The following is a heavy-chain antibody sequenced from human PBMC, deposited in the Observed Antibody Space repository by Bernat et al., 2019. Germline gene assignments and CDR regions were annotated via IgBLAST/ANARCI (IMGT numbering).Heavy chain of an antibody. V-gene: IGHV1-2*06. CDR2: INPNSGGT. Sequence: QVQLVQSGAEVKKPGASVKVSCKASGYTFTGYYMHWVRQAPGQGLEWMGRINPNSGGTNYAQKFQGRVTMTRDTSISTAYMELSSVTAADTAVYYCARAITVTRAFDIWGQGTMVTVSS. D-gene: IGHD4-17*01. CDR3: ARAITVTRAFDI. CDR1: GYTFTGYY. J-gene: IGHJ3*02.